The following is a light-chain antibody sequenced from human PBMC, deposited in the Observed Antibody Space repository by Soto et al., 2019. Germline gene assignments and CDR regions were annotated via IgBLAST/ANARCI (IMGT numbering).Light chain of an antibody. Sequence: EIVLTQSQTILSMSPGERANLSCRAIQSVSSYFAWYQQKPGQAPRLLIYDASNRATGVPARFSGSGSGTDVTLTISSLEPEDFAVYYCQQRRYWPVTFGQGTKVEIK. J-gene: IGKJ1*01. CDR3: QQRRYWPVT. V-gene: IGKV3-11*01. CDR1: QSVSSY. CDR2: DAS.